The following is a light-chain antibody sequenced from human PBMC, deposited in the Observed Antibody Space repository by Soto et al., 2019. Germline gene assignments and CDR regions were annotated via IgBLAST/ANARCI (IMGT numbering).Light chain of an antibody. J-gene: IGKJ4*01. CDR2: DAS. CDR3: QQFTTFPVT. V-gene: IGKV1-13*02. CDR1: QGIASA. Sequence: AIQLTQSPSSLSASVGDRVTITCLPSQGIASALAWYQQRPGKPPSLLIYDASTSESGVPSRFSGSGSETDFTLTISSLQPEDFGTYYCQQFTTFPVTFGGGTRVEIK.